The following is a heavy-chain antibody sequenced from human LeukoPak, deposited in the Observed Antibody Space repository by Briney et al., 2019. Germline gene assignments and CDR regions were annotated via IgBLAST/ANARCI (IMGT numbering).Heavy chain of an antibody. V-gene: IGHV4-59*08. CDR3: ARFQYQLLSGWFDP. J-gene: IGHJ5*02. CDR1: GGSISSYY. CDR2: IYYSGST. D-gene: IGHD2-2*01. Sequence: SETLSLTCIVSGGSISSYYWSWIRQPPGKGLEWIGYIYYSGSTNYNPSFKSRVTISVDTSKNQFSLKLSSVTAADTAVYYCARFQYQLLSGWFDPWGQGTLVTVSS.